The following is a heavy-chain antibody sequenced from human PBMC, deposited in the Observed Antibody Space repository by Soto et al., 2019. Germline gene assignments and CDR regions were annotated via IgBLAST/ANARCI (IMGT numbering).Heavy chain of an antibody. V-gene: IGHV4-59*08. CDR3: ARRYGAAADF. CDR1: GGSISSYY. Sequence: QVQLQESGPGLVKPSETLSLTCTVSGGSISSYYWNWIRQPPGKGLEWIGYIYYSGSTNYNPSLKSRVTISVDTSKYQFSLKLSSVTAADTAVYYCARRYGAAADFWGQGILVTVSS. D-gene: IGHD6-13*01. J-gene: IGHJ4*02. CDR2: IYYSGST.